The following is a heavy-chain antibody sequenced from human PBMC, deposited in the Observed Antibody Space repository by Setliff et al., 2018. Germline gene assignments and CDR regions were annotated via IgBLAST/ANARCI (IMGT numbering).Heavy chain of an antibody. CDR1: GYTFTSYD. V-gene: IGHV1-69*13. J-gene: IGHJ6*02. CDR2: IIPIFGTA. D-gene: IGHD4-17*01. CDR3: ARDLIDPDYGDYLSFYYYGMDV. Sequence: GASVKVSCKASGYTFTSYDINWVRQATGQGLEWMGGIIPIFGTANYAQKFQGRVTITADESTSTAYMELSSLRSEDTAVYYCARDLIDPDYGDYLSFYYYGMDVWGQGTTVTVSS.